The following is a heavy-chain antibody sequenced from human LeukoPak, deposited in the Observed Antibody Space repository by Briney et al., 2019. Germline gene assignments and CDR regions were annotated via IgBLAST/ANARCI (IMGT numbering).Heavy chain of an antibody. CDR3: AKDHIVGAKKDFDY. CDR2: IRYDGSNK. J-gene: IGHJ4*02. Sequence: GGSLRLSCAASGFTFSSYAMHWVRQAPGKGLEWVAFIRYDGSNKYYADSVKGRFTISRDNSKNTLYLQMNSLRAEDTAVYYCAKDHIVGAKKDFDYWGQGTLVTVSS. V-gene: IGHV3-30*02. CDR1: GFTFSSYA. D-gene: IGHD1-26*01.